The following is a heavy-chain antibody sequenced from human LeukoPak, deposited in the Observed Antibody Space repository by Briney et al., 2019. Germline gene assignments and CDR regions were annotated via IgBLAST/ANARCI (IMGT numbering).Heavy chain of an antibody. CDR1: GYTFTDDY. D-gene: IGHD3-3*01. V-gene: IGHV1-2*02. CDR2: INVNSGGT. Sequence: ASVKVSCKASGYTFTDDYIHWVRQAPGQGLEWMGWINVNSGGTNYAQKFYARVTMTRDTSISTAYMELSRLRAEDTAVYYCARDYSRVGVFRTGFDYWGQGTLVTVSS. CDR3: ARDYSRVGVFRTGFDY. J-gene: IGHJ4*02.